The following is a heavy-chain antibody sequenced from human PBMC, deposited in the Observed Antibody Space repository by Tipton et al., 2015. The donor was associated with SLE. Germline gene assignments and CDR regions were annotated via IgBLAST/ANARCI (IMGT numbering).Heavy chain of an antibody. CDR2: IYTTGRT. CDR1: GGSLSGYW. D-gene: IGHD5/OR15-5a*01. Sequence: TLSLTCTVYGGSLSGYWWCWIRQSPGKGLEWIGEIYTTGRTDYNPSLMSRVTISVDTSQNQFSLRLTSVTAADTAVYYCAREVIVVNDSDAFDIWGQGTMVTVSS. J-gene: IGHJ3*02. CDR3: AREVIVVNDSDAFDI. V-gene: IGHV4-34*01.